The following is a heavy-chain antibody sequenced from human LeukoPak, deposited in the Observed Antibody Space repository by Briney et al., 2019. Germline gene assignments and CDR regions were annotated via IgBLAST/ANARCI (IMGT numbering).Heavy chain of an antibody. CDR1: GGTFSSYA. J-gene: IGHJ5*02. D-gene: IGHD3-22*01. CDR3: ATEVGYYDSSGYYSQPT. Sequence: ASVKVSCKASGGTFSSYAISWVRQAPGQGLEWMGGIIPIFGTANYAQKFQGRVTMTRNTSISTAYMELSSLRSEDTAVYYCATEVGYYDSSGYYSQPTWGQGTLVTVSS. CDR2: IIPIFGTA. V-gene: IGHV1-69*05.